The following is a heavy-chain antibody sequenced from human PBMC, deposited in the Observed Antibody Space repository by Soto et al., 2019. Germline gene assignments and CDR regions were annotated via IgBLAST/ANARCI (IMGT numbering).Heavy chain of an antibody. J-gene: IGHJ4*02. Sequence: QVQLQQSGAGLLKPSETLSLTCAVYGGSFRDYYWNWIRQPPGKGLEWIGEINHSGSSKYNPSLKSRVTIXXDXSXXQVPRNLRSVTAAGTAVYYCARGAHYYGSGSYSERWGQGTLVTVSS. CDR3: ARGAHYYGSGSYSER. CDR2: INHSGSS. D-gene: IGHD3-10*01. V-gene: IGHV4-34*02. CDR1: GGSFRDYY.